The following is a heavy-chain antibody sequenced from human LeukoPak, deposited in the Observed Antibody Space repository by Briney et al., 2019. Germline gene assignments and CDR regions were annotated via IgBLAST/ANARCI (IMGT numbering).Heavy chain of an antibody. CDR1: GFTFSSYA. CDR2: ISYDGSNK. CDR3: ARESLGSVDPRGYSSTVSQDV. J-gene: IGHJ6*04. V-gene: IGHV3-30*14. Sequence: TGGSLRLSCAASGFTFSSYAMHWVRQAPGKGLEWVAVISYDGSNKYYADSVKGRFTISRDNSKNTVYLQMHSLRADDTAVYYCARESLGSVDPRGYSSTVSQDVWGKGTTVTISS. D-gene: IGHD2-2*01.